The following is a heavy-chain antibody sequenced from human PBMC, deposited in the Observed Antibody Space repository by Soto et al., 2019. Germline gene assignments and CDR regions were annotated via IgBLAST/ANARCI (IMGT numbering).Heavy chain of an antibody. CDR1: GGSISSYY. D-gene: IGHD4-17*01. Sequence: QVQLQESGPGLVKPSETLSLTCTVSGGSISSYYWSWIRQPPGKGLEWIGYTHYTGSTNYNPSLKSRVTISVDTSKNQFSRKRSSVTAADTAVYYWARLPWADYGGIFDPWGQGTLVTVSS. CDR2: THYTGST. V-gene: IGHV4-59*01. CDR3: ARLPWADYGGIFDP. J-gene: IGHJ5*02.